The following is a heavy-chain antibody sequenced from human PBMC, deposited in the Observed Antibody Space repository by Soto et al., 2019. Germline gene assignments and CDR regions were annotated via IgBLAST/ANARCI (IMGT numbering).Heavy chain of an antibody. CDR2: IYPGDSDT. J-gene: IGHJ3*02. CDR3: ARRRIAARLEVAFDI. Sequence: GESLKISCKGSGYSFTSYWIGWVRQMPGKGLEWMGIIYPGDSDTRYSPSFQGQVTISADKSISTAYLQWSSLKASDTAMYYCARRRIAARLEVAFDIWGQGTMVTVSS. V-gene: IGHV5-51*01. CDR1: GYSFTSYW. D-gene: IGHD6-6*01.